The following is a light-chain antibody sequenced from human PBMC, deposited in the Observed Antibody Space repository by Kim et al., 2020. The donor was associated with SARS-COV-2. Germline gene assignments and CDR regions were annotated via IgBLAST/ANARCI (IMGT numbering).Light chain of an antibody. J-gene: IGLJ2*01. Sequence: GQSITISCTGTSSDVGGHNYVSWYQQHPGRAPKVIIYDVNNRPSGVSDRFSGSKSGNTASLTISGLQTEDEADYYCGSYRSGDTLVFGGGTQLTVL. CDR2: DVN. CDR3: GSYRSGDTLV. CDR1: SSDVGGHNY. V-gene: IGLV2-14*03.